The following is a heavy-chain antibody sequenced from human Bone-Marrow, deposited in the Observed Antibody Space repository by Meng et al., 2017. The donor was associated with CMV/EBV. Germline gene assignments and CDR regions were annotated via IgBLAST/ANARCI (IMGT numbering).Heavy chain of an antibody. CDR3: ARGKRAGSCNWFDP. CDR2: INPNSGGT. Sequence: ASVKVSCKASGYTFTGYYMHWVRQAPGQGLEWMGWINPNSGGTNYAQKFQGRVTVTRDTSISTAYMELSRLRSDDTAVYYCARGKRAGSCNWFDPWGQGTLVTVSS. CDR1: GYTFTGYY. J-gene: IGHJ5*02. V-gene: IGHV1-2*02.